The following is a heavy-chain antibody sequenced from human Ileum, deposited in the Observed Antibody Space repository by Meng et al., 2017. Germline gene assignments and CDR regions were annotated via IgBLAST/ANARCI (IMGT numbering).Heavy chain of an antibody. CDR2: IYESGST. V-gene: IGHV4-4*02. CDR1: GGSSGSSNW. D-gene: IGHD2-15*01. CDR3: ANIVFNWFDS. Sequence: QVQLQESGPGLVKPSGTLALTGAVSGGSSGSSNWWSWVRQPPGKGLEWIGEIYESGSTNYNPSLKSRVTISLDRSKNHFSLKLNSVTAADTAVYYCANIVFNWFDSWGQGTLVTVSS. J-gene: IGHJ5*01.